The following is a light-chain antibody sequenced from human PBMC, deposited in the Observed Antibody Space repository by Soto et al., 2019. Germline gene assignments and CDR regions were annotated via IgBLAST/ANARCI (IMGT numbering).Light chain of an antibody. J-gene: IGLJ2*01. Sequence: QSVLTQPPSVSAAPGQTVTISCSGSSSNIGNNYVSWYQQLPGTAPKLLIYDNNKRPSGIPDRFSGSKSDTSATLGITGLQTGDEAHYYCGTWDSSLSAVVFGGGTKLTVL. CDR1: SSNIGNNY. V-gene: IGLV1-51*01. CDR3: GTWDSSLSAVV. CDR2: DNN.